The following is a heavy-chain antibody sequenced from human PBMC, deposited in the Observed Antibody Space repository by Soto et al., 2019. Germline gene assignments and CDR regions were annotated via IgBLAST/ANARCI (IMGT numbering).Heavy chain of an antibody. Sequence: GGSLRLSCAASGFTFDDYTMHWVRQAPGKGLEWVSLISWDGGSTYYADSVKGRFTISRDNSKNSLYLQMNSLRTEDTALYYCAISQDRGGRTTFIYWGQGTQVTVSS. D-gene: IGHD3-16*01. CDR1: GFTFDDYT. CDR3: AISQDRGGRTTFIY. V-gene: IGHV3-43*01. CDR2: ISWDGGST. J-gene: IGHJ4*02.